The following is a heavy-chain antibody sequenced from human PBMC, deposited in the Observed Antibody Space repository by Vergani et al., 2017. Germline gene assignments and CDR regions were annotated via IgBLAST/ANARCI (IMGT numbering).Heavy chain of an antibody. D-gene: IGHD2-2*02. Sequence: EVQLLESGGGLVQPGGSLRLSCAASGFTFSSYAMSWVRQAPGKGLEWVSVIYSGGSSTYYADSVKGRFTISRDNSKNTLYLQMNSLRAEDTAVYYCAKDLSYCSSTSCYTDGIDYWGQRTLVTVSS. CDR1: GFTFSSYA. J-gene: IGHJ4*02. CDR3: AKDLSYCSSTSCYTDGIDY. V-gene: IGHV3-23*03. CDR2: IYSGGSST.